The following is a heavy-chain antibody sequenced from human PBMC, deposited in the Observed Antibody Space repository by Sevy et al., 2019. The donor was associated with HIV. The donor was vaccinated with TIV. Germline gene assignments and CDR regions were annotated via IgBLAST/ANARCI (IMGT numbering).Heavy chain of an antibody. Sequence: GGSLRPSCAASRFSFNGYGMHWVRQAPGKGLEWVAFIRYDGSNKYYADSVKGRFTISRDDSKNTLYLQMNSLRAEDTALYYCARGTPAFCTGGVCFNWFDPWGQGTLVTVSS. CDR2: IRYDGSNK. CDR3: ARGTPAFCTGGVCFNWFDP. D-gene: IGHD2-8*02. J-gene: IGHJ5*02. CDR1: RFSFNGYG. V-gene: IGHV3-30*02.